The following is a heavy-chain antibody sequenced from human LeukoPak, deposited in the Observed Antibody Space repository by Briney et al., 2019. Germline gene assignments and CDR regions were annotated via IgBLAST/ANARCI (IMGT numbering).Heavy chain of an antibody. CDR2: INHSGST. V-gene: IGHV4-34*01. D-gene: IGHD2/OR15-2a*01. CDR1: GGSFSDYY. Sequence: SETLSLTCAVYGGSFSDYYWSWIRQPPGKGLEWIGEINHSGSTYYNPSLKSRVTISVDTSKNQFFLKLSSVTAADTAVYYCARGSIADYWGQGTLVTVSS. J-gene: IGHJ4*02. CDR3: ARGSIADY.